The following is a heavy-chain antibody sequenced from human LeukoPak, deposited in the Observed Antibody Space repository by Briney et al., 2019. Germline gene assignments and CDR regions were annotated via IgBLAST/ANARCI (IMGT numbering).Heavy chain of an antibody. CDR2: TIPIFGTA. D-gene: IGHD5-12*01. CDR3: ARGAWVDIVATTNAFDI. CDR1: GGTFSSYA. V-gene: IGHV1-69*13. Sequence: SVKVSCKASGGTFSSYAISWVRQAPGQGLEWMGGTIPIFGTANYAQKFQGRVTITADESTSTAYMELSSLRSEDTAVYYCARGAWVDIVATTNAFDIWGQGTMVTVSS. J-gene: IGHJ3*02.